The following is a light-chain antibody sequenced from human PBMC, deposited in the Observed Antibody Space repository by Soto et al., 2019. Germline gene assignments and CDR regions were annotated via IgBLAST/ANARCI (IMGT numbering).Light chain of an antibody. V-gene: IGKV3-15*01. CDR1: QSVTTN. J-gene: IGKJ5*01. Sequence: EIVMTQSPATLSVSPGERATLSCRASQSVTTNLAWYQQKPGRAPRLLIYNTSTRATGVPARFSGSGSGTEFTLTISSLQSEDFAVYYCQQRSNWPITFGQGTRLEIK. CDR3: QQRSNWPIT. CDR2: NTS.